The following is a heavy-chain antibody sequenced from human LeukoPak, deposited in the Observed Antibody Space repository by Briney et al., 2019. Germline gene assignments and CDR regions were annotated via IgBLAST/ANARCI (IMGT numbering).Heavy chain of an antibody. CDR1: GFTFSSYS. J-gene: IGHJ6*02. CDR2: ISSSSTI. V-gene: IGHV3-48*04. Sequence: PGGSLRLSCAASGFTFSSYSMNRVRQTPGKGLEWVSYISSSSTIYYADSVKGRFTISRDNAKNSLYLQMNSLRAEDTAVYYCARYCSGGSCYFKTFAGMDVWGQGTTVTVSS. D-gene: IGHD2-15*01. CDR3: ARYCSGGSCYFKTFAGMDV.